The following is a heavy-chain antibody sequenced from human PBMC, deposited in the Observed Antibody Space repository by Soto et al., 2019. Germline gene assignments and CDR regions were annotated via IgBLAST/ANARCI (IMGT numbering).Heavy chain of an antibody. V-gene: IGHV1-69*13. Sequence: SVKVSCKASGGTFSSYAISWVRQAPGQGLEWMGGIIPIFGTANYAQKFQGRVTITADESTSTAYMELSSLRSEDTAVYYCARVHDYGDYDWFDPWGQGTLVTVSS. CDR1: GGTFSSYA. CDR2: IIPIFGTA. CDR3: ARVHDYGDYDWFDP. D-gene: IGHD4-17*01. J-gene: IGHJ5*02.